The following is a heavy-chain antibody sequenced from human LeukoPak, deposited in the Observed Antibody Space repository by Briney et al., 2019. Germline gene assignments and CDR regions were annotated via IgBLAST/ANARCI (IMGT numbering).Heavy chain of an antibody. V-gene: IGHV4-34*01. CDR2: INHSGST. CDR1: GGSSSGYY. J-gene: IGHJ5*02. D-gene: IGHD3-10*01. CDR3: ARRGPPRTLLRGVKSGWFDP. Sequence: SETLSLTCVLYGGSSSGYYWSWIRQPPGKGLEWIGEINHSGSTNYNPSLKSRVTISVDTSKNQFSLKLSSVTAADTTVYYCARRGPPRTLLRGVKSGWFDPWGQGTLVTVSS.